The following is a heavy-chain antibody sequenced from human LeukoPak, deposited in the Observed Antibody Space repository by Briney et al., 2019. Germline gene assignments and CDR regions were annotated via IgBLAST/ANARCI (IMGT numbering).Heavy chain of an antibody. CDR1: GFTFSSYG. CDR3: AKVSQLMRAFDI. V-gene: IGHV3-30*18. D-gene: IGHD2-2*01. CDR2: ISYDGSNK. Sequence: GGSLRLSCAASGFTFSSYGIHWVRQAPGKGLEWVAVISYDGSNKYYADSVKGRFTISRDNSKSTLYLQMNSLRAEDTAVYYCAKVSQLMRAFDIWGQGTMVTVSS. J-gene: IGHJ3*02.